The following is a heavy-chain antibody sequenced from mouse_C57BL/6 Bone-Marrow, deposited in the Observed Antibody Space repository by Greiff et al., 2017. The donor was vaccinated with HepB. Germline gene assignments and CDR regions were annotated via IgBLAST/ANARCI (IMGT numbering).Heavy chain of an antibody. CDR3: ARPCDYDGDYYAMDY. J-gene: IGHJ4*01. CDR1: GYTFTSYT. D-gene: IGHD2-4*01. Sequence: VQLQQSGAELARPGASVKMSCKASGYTFTSYTMHWVKQRPGQGLEWIGYINPSSGYTKYNQKFKDKATLTAVKSSSTAYMQLSSLTSEDSAVYFCARPCDYDGDYYAMDYWGQGTSVTVSS. CDR2: INPSSGYT. V-gene: IGHV1-4*01.